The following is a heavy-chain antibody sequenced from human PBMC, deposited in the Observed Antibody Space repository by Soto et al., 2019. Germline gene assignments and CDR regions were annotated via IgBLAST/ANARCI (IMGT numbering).Heavy chain of an antibody. D-gene: IGHD3-22*01. CDR2: IYYSGSN. CDR3: ARYSSGSPYYYYGMDV. Sequence: PSETLSLTCTVSGGSISNSYWSWIRQPPGKGLEWIGYIYYSGSNNYNPSHKSRVTISVDTSKNQFSLKLISVNAAATAVYYCARYSSGSPYYYYGMDVWGQGTTVTVSS. V-gene: IGHV4-59*01. J-gene: IGHJ6*02. CDR1: GGSISNSY.